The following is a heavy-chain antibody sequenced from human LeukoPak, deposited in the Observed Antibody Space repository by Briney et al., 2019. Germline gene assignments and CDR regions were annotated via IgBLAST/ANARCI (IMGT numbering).Heavy chain of an antibody. CDR2: ISYDGSNK. Sequence: GGSLRLSCAASGFTFSSYAMHWVRQAPGKGLEWVAVISYDGSNKYYADSVKGRFTISRDNSKNTLYLQMNSLRAEDTAVYYCANNDGYGGQGTLVTVSS. CDR3: ANNDGY. J-gene: IGHJ4*02. D-gene: IGHD1-1*01. V-gene: IGHV3-30*04. CDR1: GFTFSSYA.